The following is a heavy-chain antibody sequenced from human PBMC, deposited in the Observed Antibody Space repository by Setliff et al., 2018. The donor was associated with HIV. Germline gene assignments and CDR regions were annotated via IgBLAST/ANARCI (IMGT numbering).Heavy chain of an antibody. Sequence: SETLSLTCTVSGDSIITYYWTWIRQPPGKGLEWIGYIHHSGSSDYTPSLRSRVTMSVDTSKNQFSLKLTSVTAAGTAVYYCAREHDYSNYRRLDSWGQGILVTVS. CDR3: AREHDYSNYRRLDS. D-gene: IGHD4-4*01. V-gene: IGHV4-4*08. CDR1: GDSIITYY. CDR2: IHHSGSS. J-gene: IGHJ4*02.